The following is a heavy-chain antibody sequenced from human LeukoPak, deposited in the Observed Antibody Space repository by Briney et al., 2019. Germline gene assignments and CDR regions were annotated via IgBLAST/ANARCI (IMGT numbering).Heavy chain of an antibody. V-gene: IGHV4-4*02. J-gene: IGHJ5*02. CDR3: ALARDYRSGP. CDR1: GDSISSGDW. D-gene: IGHD4/OR15-4a*01. CDR2: IHHGGST. Sequence: PSGTLSLTCAVSGDSISSGDWWSWWVRQPPGKGLEWIGEIHHGGSTNYHPSLKSRVTMSVDEPKNQFSLQLNSVTAADTAVYYCALARDYRSGPWGQGTLVTVSS.